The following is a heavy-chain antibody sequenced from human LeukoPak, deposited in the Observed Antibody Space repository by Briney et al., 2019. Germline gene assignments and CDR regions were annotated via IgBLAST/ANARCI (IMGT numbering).Heavy chain of an antibody. CDR1: GGSISSGGYY. Sequence: KPSQTLSLTCTVSGGSISSGGYYWSWTRQHPGKGLEWIGYIYYSGSTYYNPSLKSRVTISVDTSKNQFSLKLSSVTAADTGVYYCARGVKGDCSGGSCYPHFDDWGQGTLVTVSS. CDR2: IYYSGST. J-gene: IGHJ4*02. D-gene: IGHD2-15*01. CDR3: ARGVKGDCSGGSCYPHFDD. V-gene: IGHV4-31*03.